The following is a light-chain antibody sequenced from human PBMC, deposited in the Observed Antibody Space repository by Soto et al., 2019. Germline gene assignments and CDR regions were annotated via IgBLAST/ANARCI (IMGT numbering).Light chain of an antibody. Sequence: QSALTQPASVSGSPGQSITISCTGTSSDVGGYNYVSWYQQHPGKAPKLMIYDVSHRPSGVSNRFSGSKSSNTASLTISGLQAEDEADYYCSSYTSSSSLYVFGNGTKLTVL. V-gene: IGLV2-14*01. CDR3: SSYTSSSSLYV. J-gene: IGLJ1*01. CDR2: DVS. CDR1: SSDVGGYNY.